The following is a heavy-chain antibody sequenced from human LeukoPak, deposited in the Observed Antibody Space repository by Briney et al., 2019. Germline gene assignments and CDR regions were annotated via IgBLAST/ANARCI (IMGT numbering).Heavy chain of an antibody. Sequence: SETLSLTCTVSGGSISSYYWSWIRQPPGKGLEWIGYIYHSGSTYYNPSLKSRVTISVDRSKNQFSLKLSSVTAADTAVYYCARGFSGDGYNTPYFDYWGQGTLVTVSS. D-gene: IGHD5-12*01. CDR3: ARGFSGDGYNTPYFDY. CDR1: GGSISSYY. J-gene: IGHJ4*02. V-gene: IGHV4-59*12. CDR2: IYHSGST.